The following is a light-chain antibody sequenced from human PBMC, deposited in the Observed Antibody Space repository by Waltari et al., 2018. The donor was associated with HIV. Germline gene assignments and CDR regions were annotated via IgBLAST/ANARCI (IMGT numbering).Light chain of an antibody. CDR3: CSYTSSGTLV. J-gene: IGLJ2*01. CDR2: EVS. CDR1: SSDVGAYDY. Sequence: QSALTQPASVSASPGQSITISCTGTSSDVGAYDYVSWYQYHPGKAPKLMISEVSSRPSWVSKRFSGAKSGNTASLTIAGLQAEDEADYYCCSYTSSGTLVFGGGTKLTVL. V-gene: IGLV2-14*01.